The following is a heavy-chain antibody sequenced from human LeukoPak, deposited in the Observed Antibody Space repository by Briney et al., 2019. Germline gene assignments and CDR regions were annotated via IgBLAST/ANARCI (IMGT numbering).Heavy chain of an antibody. J-gene: IGHJ4*02. CDR2: IIPIFGTA. D-gene: IGHD5-12*01. CDR1: GGTFSSYA. Sequence: ASVKVSCKASGGTFSSYAISWVRQAPGQGLEWMGGIIPIFGTANYAQKFQGRVTITRDTSASTAYMELSSLRSEDTAVYYCARGNRVDIVATINYWGQGTLVTVSS. V-gene: IGHV1-69*05. CDR3: ARGNRVDIVATINY.